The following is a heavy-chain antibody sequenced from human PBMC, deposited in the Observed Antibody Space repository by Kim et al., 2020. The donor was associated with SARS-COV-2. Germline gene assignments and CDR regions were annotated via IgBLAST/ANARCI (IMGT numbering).Heavy chain of an antibody. Sequence: SETLSLTCTVSGGSISSSSYYWGWIRQPPGKGLEWIGSIYYSGSTYYNPSLKSRVTISVDTSKNQFSLKLSSVTAADTAVYYCARYYYDSSGYYSDYWGQGTLVTVSS. CDR1: GGSISSSSYY. CDR2: IYYSGST. V-gene: IGHV4-39*01. J-gene: IGHJ4*02. CDR3: ARYYYDSSGYYSDY. D-gene: IGHD3-22*01.